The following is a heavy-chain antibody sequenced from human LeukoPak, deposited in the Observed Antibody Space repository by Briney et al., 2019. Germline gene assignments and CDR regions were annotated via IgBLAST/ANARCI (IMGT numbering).Heavy chain of an antibody. CDR2: IYYSGST. CDR3: ARYSETGNYYFDY. J-gene: IGHJ4*02. CDR1: GGSISSYY. Sequence: SQTLSLTCTVSGGSISSYYWSWVRQPPGKGRGWIGYIYYSGSTNYNPSLKSRVTISVDTSKNQFSLKLSSVTAADTAVYYCARYSETGNYYFDYWGQGTLVTVSS. V-gene: IGHV4-59*01. D-gene: IGHD1-7*01.